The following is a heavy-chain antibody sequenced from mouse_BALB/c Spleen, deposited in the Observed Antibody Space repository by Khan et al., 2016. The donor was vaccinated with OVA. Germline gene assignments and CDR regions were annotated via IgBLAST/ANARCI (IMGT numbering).Heavy chain of an antibody. D-gene: IGHD2-10*01. CDR2: INTYTGEP. J-gene: IGHJ4*01. CDR1: GYTFTNFG. CDR3: ARPTYFSYTMAY. V-gene: IGHV9-3-1*01. Sequence: QIQLVQSGPELKKPGETVKISCKASGYTFTNFGMNWVKQAPGKGLEWMGWINTYTGEPTYTDDFKGRFAFSLETSATTAYLQIINLKNEDTATYFGARPTYFSYTMAYWGQGTSVTGSS.